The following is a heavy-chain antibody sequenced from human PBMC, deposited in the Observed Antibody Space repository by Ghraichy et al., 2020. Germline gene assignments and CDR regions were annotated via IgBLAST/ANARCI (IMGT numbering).Heavy chain of an antibody. D-gene: IGHD3-10*01. J-gene: IGHJ5*02. Sequence: SETLSLTCTVSGGSISSNIYYWGWIRQPPGKGLEWIGYINYSGTTYYNASLESRVTISIDTSKDQFSLKLRSVTAADTAVYYCARRYGSGEVWFHPWGHGTLVTVSS. CDR1: GGSISSNIYY. V-gene: IGHV4-39*01. CDR3: ARRYGSGEVWFHP. CDR2: INYSGTT.